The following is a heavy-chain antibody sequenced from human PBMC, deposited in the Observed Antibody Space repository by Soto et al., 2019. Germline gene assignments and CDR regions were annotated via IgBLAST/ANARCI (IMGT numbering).Heavy chain of an antibody. CDR3: ARVHPSITMIVVVFAVDX. D-gene: IGHD3-22*01. J-gene: IGHJ4*02. CDR1: GFTFSSYA. CDR2: ISYDGSNK. V-gene: IGHV3-30-3*01. Sequence: PGGSMRLSCAASGFTFSSYAMHWVRQAPCKGLEWVAVISYDGSNKYYADSVKGRFTISRDNSKNTLYLQMNSLRAEDTAVYYCARVHPSITMIVVVFAVDXWGQGTLVTVSS.